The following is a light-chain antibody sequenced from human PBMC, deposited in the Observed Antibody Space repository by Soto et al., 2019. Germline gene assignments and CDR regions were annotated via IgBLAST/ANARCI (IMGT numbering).Light chain of an antibody. V-gene: IGKV1-5*03. J-gene: IGKJ4*01. Sequence: IQMTQSPSSLSASVGDRVTITCRASQSISSYLNWYQQKPGKAPKVLIYKASSLESGVPSRFSGSGSGTEFTLTISSLQPDDSATYYCQRYNTYPLTFGGGTKVDIK. CDR1: QSISSY. CDR2: KAS. CDR3: QRYNTYPLT.